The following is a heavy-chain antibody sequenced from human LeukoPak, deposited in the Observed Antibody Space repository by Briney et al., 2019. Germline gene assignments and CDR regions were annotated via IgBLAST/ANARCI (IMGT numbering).Heavy chain of an antibody. J-gene: IGHJ4*02. CDR1: GFTFSGSA. CDR2: IRGKADDYAT. CDR3: TRLAAIGSA. D-gene: IGHD3-10*01. Sequence: QPGGSLRLSCAASGFTFSGSAVHRVRQASGKGLEWVGRIRGKADDYATVYAASVEGRFTMSRDDSRKTAYLQMNSLKIEDTAVYYCTRLAAIGSAWGQGTLVTVSS. V-gene: IGHV3-73*01.